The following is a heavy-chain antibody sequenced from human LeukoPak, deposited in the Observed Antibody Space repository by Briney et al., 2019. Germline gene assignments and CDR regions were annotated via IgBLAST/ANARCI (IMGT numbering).Heavy chain of an antibody. CDR2: ISAYNGNT. CDR1: GYTFTSYG. J-gene: IGHJ4*02. D-gene: IGHD4-17*01. Sequence: GASVKVSCKASGYTFTSYGISWVRQAPGQGLEWMGWISAYNGNTNYAQKLQGRVTMTTDTSTSTVYMELRSLRSDDTAVYYCARDDMTTGASWDYWGQGTLVTVSS. CDR3: ARDDMTTGASWDY. V-gene: IGHV1-18*04.